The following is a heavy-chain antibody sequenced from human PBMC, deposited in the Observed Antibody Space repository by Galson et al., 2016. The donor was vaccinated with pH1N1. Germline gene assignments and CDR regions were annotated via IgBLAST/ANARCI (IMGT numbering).Heavy chain of an antibody. J-gene: IGHJ6*02. Sequence: SLRLSCAASGFTFSTYAMHWVRQAPGKGLEWVALTSYAGSNKYYADSVKGRFTISRDNSKNTLYLEMNSLRAEDTAVYYCARETPYSSGWGYYYGMDVWGQGTTVTVSS. D-gene: IGHD6-19*01. V-gene: IGHV3-30-3*01. CDR1: GFTFSTYA. CDR2: TSYAGSNK. CDR3: ARETPYSSGWGYYYGMDV.